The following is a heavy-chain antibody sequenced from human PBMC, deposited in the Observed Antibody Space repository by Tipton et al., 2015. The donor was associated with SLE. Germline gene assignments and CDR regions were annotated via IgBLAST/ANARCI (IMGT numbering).Heavy chain of an antibody. V-gene: IGHV3-30*01. J-gene: IGHJ3*02. Sequence: SLRLSCAASGFTFRAYPMHWVRQAPGKGLEWVAVISYDGSNMYYADSVKGRFSMSRDNSRNTLYLQMNSLRPEDTAVYYCARGLVAFVVRGPLSIWGLGTMVSVSS. CDR3: ARGLVAFVVRGPLSI. CDR2: ISYDGSNM. CDR1: GFTFRAYP. D-gene: IGHD3-10*02.